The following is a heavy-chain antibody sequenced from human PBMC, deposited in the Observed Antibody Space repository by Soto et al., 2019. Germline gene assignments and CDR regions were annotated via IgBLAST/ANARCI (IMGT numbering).Heavy chain of an antibody. CDR1: GVSISSYY. J-gene: IGHJ5*02. Sequence: QVQLQESGPGLVKPSETLSLTCTVSGVSISSYYWSWIRQPAGKGLEWIGRIYTSGSTNYNPSLKSRVTMSVDTSTNQLSPELSSVTAADPAVYYCARGLAYDYARKWFHPWGQGTLVTVSS. CDR2: IYTSGST. CDR3: ARGLAYDYARKWFHP. D-gene: IGHD3-16*01. V-gene: IGHV4-4*07.